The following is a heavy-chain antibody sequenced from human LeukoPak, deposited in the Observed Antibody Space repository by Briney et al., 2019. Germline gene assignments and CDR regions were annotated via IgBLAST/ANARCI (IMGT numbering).Heavy chain of an antibody. CDR1: GYSISSGYY. D-gene: IGHD5-12*01. CDR3: ARLGQWLLSDY. Sequence: SETLSLTCAASGYSISSGYYWGWIRQPPGKGLEWIGSIYHSGSTYYNPSLKSRVTISVDTSKNQFSLKLSSVTVADTAVYYCARLGQWLLSDYWGQGTLVTVSS. CDR2: IYHSGST. J-gene: IGHJ4*02. V-gene: IGHV4-38-2*01.